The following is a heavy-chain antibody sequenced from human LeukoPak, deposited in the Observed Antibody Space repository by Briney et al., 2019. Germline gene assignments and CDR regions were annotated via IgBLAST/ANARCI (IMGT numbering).Heavy chain of an antibody. Sequence: SETLSLTCTVSGGSISSGDYYWSWIRQPPGKGLEWIGYIYYSGSTYYNPSLKSRVTISVDTSKNQFSLKLSSVTAADTAVYYCARGQKDDSSGYYPYNWFDPWGQGTLVTVSS. J-gene: IGHJ5*02. CDR1: GGSISSGDYY. CDR2: IYYSGST. CDR3: ARGQKDDSSGYYPYNWFDP. V-gene: IGHV4-30-4*01. D-gene: IGHD3-22*01.